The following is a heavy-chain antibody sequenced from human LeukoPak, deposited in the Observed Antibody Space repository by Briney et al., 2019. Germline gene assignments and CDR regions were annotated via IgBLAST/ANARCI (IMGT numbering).Heavy chain of an antibody. J-gene: IGHJ4*02. CDR1: GGSISSSSYY. Sequence: SETLSLTCTVSGGSISSSSYYWGWIRQPPGQGLEWIGSIYYSWSTYYNPSLKGRVTISVDTSKNKFSLKLSSVTAADTAVYYCARHGMATVSNTLDYWGQGTLVTVSS. CDR3: ARHGMATVSNTLDY. D-gene: IGHD4-17*01. CDR2: IYYSWST. V-gene: IGHV4-39*01.